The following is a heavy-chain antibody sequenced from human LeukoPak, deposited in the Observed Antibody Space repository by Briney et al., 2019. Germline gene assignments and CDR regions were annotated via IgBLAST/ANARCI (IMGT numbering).Heavy chain of an antibody. CDR3: ARAPPSGWNPFYFDY. Sequence: QRPRYGQKKIGFIYYSGSTNYNPSLKRRVTLSVDTSKNQFSLKLSSVTPADTAVYYCARAPPSGWNPFYFDYWGQGTLVTVSS. V-gene: IGHV4-59*01. J-gene: IGHJ4*02. CDR2: IYYSGST. D-gene: IGHD6-19*01.